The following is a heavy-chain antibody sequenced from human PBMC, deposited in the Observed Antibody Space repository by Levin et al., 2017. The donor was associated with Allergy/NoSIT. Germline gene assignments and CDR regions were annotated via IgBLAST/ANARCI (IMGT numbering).Heavy chain of an antibody. CDR1: GFTFSSYA. J-gene: IGHJ4*02. CDR3: AREYYDSSPNFDY. D-gene: IGHD3-22*01. V-gene: IGHV3-30-3*01. CDR2: ISYDGSNK. Sequence: GESLKISCAASGFTFSSYAMHWVRQAPGKGLEWVAVISYDGSNKYYADSVKGRFTISRDNSKNTLYLQMNSLRAEDTAVYYCAREYYDSSPNFDYWGQGTLVTVSS.